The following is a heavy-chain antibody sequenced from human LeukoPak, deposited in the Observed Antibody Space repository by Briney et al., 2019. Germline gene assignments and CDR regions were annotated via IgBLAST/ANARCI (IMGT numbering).Heavy chain of an antibody. CDR1: TFSFSDFW. J-gene: IGHJ6*04. CDR3: AELGITMIGGV. CDR2: IKQDGSEK. V-gene: IGHV3-7*01. D-gene: IGHD3-10*02. Sequence: EGSLRLSCAASTFSFSDFWMSWVRQAPGKGLEWVGNIKQDGSEKNYVDSVKGRFTISRDNAKNSLYLQMNSLRAEDTAVYYCAELGITMIGGVWGKGTTVTISS.